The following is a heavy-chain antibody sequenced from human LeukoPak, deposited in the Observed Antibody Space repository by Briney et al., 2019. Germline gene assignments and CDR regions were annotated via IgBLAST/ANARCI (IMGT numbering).Heavy chain of an antibody. J-gene: IGHJ4*02. CDR1: GFTFSDYA. V-gene: IGHV3-23*01. CDR2: ISGSAHKI. Sequence: GGSLRLSCVVSGFTFSDYAMSWVRQAPEKGLDWVSVISGSAHKIRYADSVKGRFTISRDNSENTVYLQMNNLRAEDTALYYCAGRPTGYSSGYVYWGQGALVTVSS. CDR3: AGRPTGYSSGYVY. D-gene: IGHD5-18*01.